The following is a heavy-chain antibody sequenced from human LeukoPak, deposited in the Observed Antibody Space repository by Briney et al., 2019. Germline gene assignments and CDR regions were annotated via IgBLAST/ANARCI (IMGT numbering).Heavy chain of an antibody. CDR3: ARGYYDILTGYLNWSDP. CDR2: ISAYNGNT. V-gene: IGHV1-18*01. CDR1: GYTFTSYG. J-gene: IGHJ5*02. Sequence: GASVKVSCKASGYTFTSYGISWVRQAPGQGLEWMGWISAYNGNTNYAQKLQGRVTMTTDTSTSTAYMELRSLRSDDTAVYYCARGYYDILTGYLNWSDPWGQGTLVTVSS. D-gene: IGHD3-9*01.